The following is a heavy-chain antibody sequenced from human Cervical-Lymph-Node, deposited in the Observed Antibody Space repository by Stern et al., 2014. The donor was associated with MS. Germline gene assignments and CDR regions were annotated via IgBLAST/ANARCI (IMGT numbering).Heavy chain of an antibody. CDR2: IYYGGSV. CDR3: ARNERYWFDP. D-gene: IGHD1-1*01. CDR1: GGPINNYY. Sequence: QVQLQESGPGLVKTSETLSLTCTVSGGPINNYYWSWIRQPPGKGLEWIGYIYYGGSVAYSPSLKSRVTISIDTSKNQFSLQLRSVTAADTAVYYCARNERYWFDPWGQGTVVTVS. J-gene: IGHJ5*02. V-gene: IGHV4-59*01.